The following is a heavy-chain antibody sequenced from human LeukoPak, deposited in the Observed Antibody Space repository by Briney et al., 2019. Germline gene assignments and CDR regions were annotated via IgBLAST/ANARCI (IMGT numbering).Heavy chain of an antibody. CDR3: AKDTFGDVNYMDV. D-gene: IGHD3-10*01. CDR1: GFTFSSYS. J-gene: IGHJ6*03. CDR2: ISSSSSYI. V-gene: IGHV3-21*04. Sequence: GGSLRLSCAASGFTFSSYSMNWVRQAPGKGLEWVSSISSSSSYIYYADSVKGRFTISRDNVKNSLYLQMNSLRAEDTALYFCAKDTFGDVNYMDVWGKGTTVTISS.